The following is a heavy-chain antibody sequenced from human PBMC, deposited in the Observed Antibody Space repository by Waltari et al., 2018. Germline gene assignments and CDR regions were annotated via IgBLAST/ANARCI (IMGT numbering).Heavy chain of an antibody. Sequence: EVQLVQSGAEVKKPGATVKLSCKASGYTFTDYYMLWVQQAPGKGLAWMGRVDTEDGETIYAEKCKGRVTITRETPTDRAYMELSSLGAEDTAVDYCATLHPQQQYSSSWYRIDYWGQGTLVTVSS. D-gene: IGHD6-13*01. V-gene: IGHV1-69-2*01. CDR3: ATLHPQQQYSSSWYRIDY. CDR1: GYTFTDYY. CDR2: VDTEDGET. J-gene: IGHJ4*02.